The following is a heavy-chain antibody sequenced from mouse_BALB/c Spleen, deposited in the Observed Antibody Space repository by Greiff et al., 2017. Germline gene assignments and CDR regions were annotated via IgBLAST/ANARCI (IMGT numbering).Heavy chain of an antibody. V-gene: IGHV1S126*01. D-gene: IGHD1-1*01. J-gene: IGHJ3*01. CDR1: GYSFTSYW. CDR3: ARYYYGSSYEGFAY. CDR2: IDPSDSET. Sequence: VQLQQSGPQLVRPGASVKISCKASGYSFTSYWMHWVKQRPGQGLEWIGMIDPSDSETRLNQKFKDKATLTVDKSSSTAYMQLSSPTSEDSAVYYCARYYYGSSYEGFAYWGQGTLVTVSA.